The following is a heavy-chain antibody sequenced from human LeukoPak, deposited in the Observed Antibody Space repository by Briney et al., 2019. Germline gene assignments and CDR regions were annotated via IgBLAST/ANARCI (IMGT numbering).Heavy chain of an antibody. CDR2: ISYDGSNK. CDR3: ARRIAVAGTRVGYFDY. J-gene: IGHJ4*02. V-gene: IGHV3-30-3*01. CDR1: GFTFSGYV. Sequence: GGSLRLSCAASGFTFSGYVMHWVRQAPGKGLESVAVISYDGSNKYYADSVKGRFTISRDNSKNTLYLQMNSLRVEDTAVYYCARRIAVAGTRVGYFDYWGQGTLVTVSS. D-gene: IGHD6-19*01.